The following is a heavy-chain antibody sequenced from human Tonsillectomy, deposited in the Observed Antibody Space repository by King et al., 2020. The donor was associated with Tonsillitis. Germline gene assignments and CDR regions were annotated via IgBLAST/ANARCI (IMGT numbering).Heavy chain of an antibody. CDR2: IYYSGST. CDR3: AQHIYSGYDPFNY. CDR1: GGSISSSSYY. V-gene: IGHV4-39*01. J-gene: IGHJ4*02. Sequence: QLQLQESGPGLVKPSETLSLTCTVSGGSISSSSYYWGWIRQPPVKGVEWIGSIYYSGSTYYNPSLKSRVTISVDTSKNQFSLKLSSVTAADTAVYYCAQHIYSGYDPFNYWGQGTLVTVSS. D-gene: IGHD5-12*01.